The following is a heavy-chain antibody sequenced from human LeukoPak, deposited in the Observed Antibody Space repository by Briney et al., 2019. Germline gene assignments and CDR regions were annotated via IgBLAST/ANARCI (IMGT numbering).Heavy chain of an antibody. CDR2: IIPIFGTA. J-gene: IGHJ4*02. D-gene: IGHD6-13*01. CDR3: AKGHGSSWSFFDY. Sequence: ASVKVSCKASGGTFSSYAISWVRQAPGQGLEWMGGIIPIFGTANYAQKFQGRVTMTRDTSTSTVYMELSSLRSEDTAVYYCAKGHGSSWSFFDYWGQGTLVTVSS. CDR1: GGTFSSYA. V-gene: IGHV1-69*05.